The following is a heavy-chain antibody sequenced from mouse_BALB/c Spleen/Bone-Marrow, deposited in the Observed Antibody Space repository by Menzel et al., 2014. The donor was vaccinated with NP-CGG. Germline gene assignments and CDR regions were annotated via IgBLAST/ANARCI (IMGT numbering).Heavy chain of an antibody. CDR3: TTLARNNFDY. D-gene: IGHD3-1*01. CDR2: IHPGNSDT. CDR1: GYTFXNYW. J-gene: IGHJ2*01. V-gene: IGHV1-5*01. Sequence: EVQLVESGTVLARPGAAVKMSCKASGYTFXNYWMHWIKQRPGQGLEWIGTIHPGNSDTTYNQKFKGKAKLTAVTSTSTAYMELSSLTNEDSAVYYCTTLARNNFDYWGQGTTLTVSS.